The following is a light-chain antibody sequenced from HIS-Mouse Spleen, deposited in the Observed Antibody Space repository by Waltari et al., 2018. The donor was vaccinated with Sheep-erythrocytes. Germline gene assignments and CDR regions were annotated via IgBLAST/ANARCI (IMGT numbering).Light chain of an antibody. CDR3: SSYTSSSTLYV. CDR1: SSDVGGYNY. J-gene: IGLJ1*01. V-gene: IGLV2-14*03. CDR2: DVS. Sequence: QSALTQPASVSGSPGQSITISCTGTSSDVGGYNYVPWYQQHPGKAPKLIIYDVSKRPPGVSNRFSGSKSGNTASLTISGLQAEDEADYYCSSYTSSSTLYVFGTGTKVTVL.